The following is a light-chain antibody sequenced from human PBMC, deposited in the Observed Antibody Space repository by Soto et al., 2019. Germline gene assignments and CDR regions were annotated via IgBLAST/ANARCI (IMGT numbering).Light chain of an antibody. J-gene: IGLJ1*01. CDR2: EGS. Sequence: QSVLTQPASVSGSPGQAITISCTGTSSDVGSYNLVSWYQQHPSKAPKLMIYEGSKRPSGVSNRFSGSKSGDTASLTISGLQAEDEADYYCCSYAGSSSYVFGTGTKVTVL. CDR1: SSDVGSYNL. CDR3: CSYAGSSSYV. V-gene: IGLV2-23*01.